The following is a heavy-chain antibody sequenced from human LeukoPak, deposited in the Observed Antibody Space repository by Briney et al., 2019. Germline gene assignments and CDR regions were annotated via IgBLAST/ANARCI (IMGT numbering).Heavy chain of an antibody. Sequence: ASVKVSCKASGYTFTSYGISWVRQAPGQGLEWMGWINPNSGGTNYAQKFQGRVTMTRDTSISTAYMELSRLRSDDTAVYYCARDYSYGTFDYWGQGTLVTVSS. CDR1: GYTFTSYG. J-gene: IGHJ4*02. V-gene: IGHV1-2*02. D-gene: IGHD5-18*01. CDR3: ARDYSYGTFDY. CDR2: INPNSGGT.